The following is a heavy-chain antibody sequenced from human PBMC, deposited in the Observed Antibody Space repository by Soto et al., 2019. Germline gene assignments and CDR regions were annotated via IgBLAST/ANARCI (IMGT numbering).Heavy chain of an antibody. CDR3: ARASLGIVVVKERNDAFDI. V-gene: IGHV1-69*13. CDR2: IIPIFGTA. CDR1: GGTFSSYA. D-gene: IGHD2-21*01. Sequence: ASVKVSCKASGGTFSSYAISWVRQAPGQGLEWMGGIIPIFGTANYAQKFQGRVTITADESTSTAYMELSSLRSEDTAVYYCARASLGIVVVKERNDAFDIWGQGTMVTVSS. J-gene: IGHJ3*02.